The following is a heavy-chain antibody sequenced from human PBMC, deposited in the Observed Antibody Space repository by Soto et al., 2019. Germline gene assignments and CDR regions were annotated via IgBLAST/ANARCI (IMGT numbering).Heavy chain of an antibody. D-gene: IGHD2-2*01. V-gene: IGHV3-48*02. J-gene: IGHJ6*02. CDR1: GFTFSSYS. Sequence: PGGSLRLSCAASGFTFSSYSMNWVRQAPGKGLEWVSYISSSSSTIYYADSVKGRFTISRDNAKNSLYLQMSSLRDEDTAVYYCARGDIVLVPAASFCMDVWGQGATVTVSS. CDR3: ARGDIVLVPAASFCMDV. CDR2: ISSSSSTI.